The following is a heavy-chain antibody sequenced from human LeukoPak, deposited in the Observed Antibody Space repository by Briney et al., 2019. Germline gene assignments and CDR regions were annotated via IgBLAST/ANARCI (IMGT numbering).Heavy chain of an antibody. CDR2: IGPYNGNT. CDR1: GYTFTSYG. CDR3: ARDQDSLVRGVIGY. Sequence: EASVKVSCKASGYTFTSYGISWVRQAPGQGLEWMGWIGPYNGNTNYAQNPQGRVTMTTDTSTSTAYMELGSLGSDDTAVYYCARDQDSLVRGVIGYWGQGTLVTVSS. J-gene: IGHJ4*02. V-gene: IGHV1-18*01. D-gene: IGHD3-10*01.